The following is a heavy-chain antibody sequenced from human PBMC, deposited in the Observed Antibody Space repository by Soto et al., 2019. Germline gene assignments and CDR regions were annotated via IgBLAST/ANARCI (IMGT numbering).Heavy chain of an antibody. J-gene: IGHJ5*02. D-gene: IGHD2-15*01. V-gene: IGHV3-30-3*01. CDR3: ARGVLSVVPAAPCWFDP. Sequence: QVQLVESGGGVVQPGRSLRLSCAASGFTFSSYAMHWVRQAPGKGLEWVAVISYDGSNKYYADSVKGRFTISRDNSKNTLYLQMNRLSAEDTAVYYCARGVLSVVPAAPCWFDPWGQGTLVTVSS. CDR1: GFTFSSYA. CDR2: ISYDGSNK.